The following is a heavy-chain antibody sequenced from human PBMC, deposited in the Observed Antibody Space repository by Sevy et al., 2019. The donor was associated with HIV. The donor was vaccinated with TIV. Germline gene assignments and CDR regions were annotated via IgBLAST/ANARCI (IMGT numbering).Heavy chain of an antibody. D-gene: IGHD3-16*01. Sequence: GGSLRLSCAASGFTFSTYHMEWVRQAPGKGLQWVSSISPNNDYIYYADSVRGRFAISRDNAKNSLYLQMNSLRVEDTAVYYCAHETFGRFESWGQGTLVTVSS. CDR2: ISPNNDYI. J-gene: IGHJ4*02. V-gene: IGHV3-21*01. CDR1: GFTFSTYH. CDR3: AHETFGRFES.